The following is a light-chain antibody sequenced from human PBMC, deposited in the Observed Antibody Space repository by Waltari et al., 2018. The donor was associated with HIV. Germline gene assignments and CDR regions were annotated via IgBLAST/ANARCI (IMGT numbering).Light chain of an antibody. J-gene: IGKJ4*01. CDR3: QQLHTFPLT. CDR2: DAS. Sequence: DIQLTQSPSFLSASVGDRVTVACRASQDISDFLAWYQQKPGTAPRLLIYDASTLYSGVPSRFRGSGSGTEFTLTISSQQPEDFVSYYCQQLHTFPLTFGGGTKV. CDR1: QDISDF. V-gene: IGKV1-9*01.